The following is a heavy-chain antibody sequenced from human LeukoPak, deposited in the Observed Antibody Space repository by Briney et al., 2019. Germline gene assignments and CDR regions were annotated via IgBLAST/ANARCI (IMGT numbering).Heavy chain of an antibody. D-gene: IGHD3-3*01. CDR1: GFTFSSYA. V-gene: IGHV3-30-3*01. CDR2: ISYDGSKK. Sequence: PGGSLRLSCAASGFTFSSYAMHWVRQAPGKGLEWVAVISYDGSKKYYADSVKGRFTISRDNSKNTLYLQMNSLRAEDTAVYYCATETFGVVIKYYFDYWGQGTLVTVS. CDR3: ATETFGVVIKYYFDY. J-gene: IGHJ4*02.